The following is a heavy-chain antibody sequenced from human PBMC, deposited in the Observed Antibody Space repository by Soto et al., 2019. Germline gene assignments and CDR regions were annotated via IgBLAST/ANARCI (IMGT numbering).Heavy chain of an antibody. CDR1: GGSFIGYY. V-gene: IGHV4-34*01. D-gene: IGHD3-10*01. CDR2: INHSGST. CDR3: ARVSGIYYYGMDV. Sequence: SETLSLTCAVNGGSFIGYYWSWIRQPPGKGLEWIGEINHSGSTNYNPSLKSRVTISVDTSKNQFSLKLSSVTAADTAVYYCARVSGIYYYGMDVWGQGTTVT. J-gene: IGHJ6*02.